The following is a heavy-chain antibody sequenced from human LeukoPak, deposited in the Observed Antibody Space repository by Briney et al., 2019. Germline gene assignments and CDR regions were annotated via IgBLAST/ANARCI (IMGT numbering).Heavy chain of an antibody. CDR3: ARGWFGFWHNSYADDNAFDI. V-gene: IGHV4-34*01. D-gene: IGHD5-18*01. CDR2: INQSGRT. Sequence: SEPLSLTCAAYGGSFSGYYWSWIRQVPGKLLEGSGEINQSGRTNYNPSLKSRVTISVDTSKNQISLKLSFVTATDTAVYYCARGWFGFWHNSYADDNAFDIWGQGTMVTVSS. J-gene: IGHJ3*02. CDR1: GGSFSGYY.